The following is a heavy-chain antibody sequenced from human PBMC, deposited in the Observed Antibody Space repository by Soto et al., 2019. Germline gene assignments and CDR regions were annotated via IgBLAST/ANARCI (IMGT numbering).Heavy chain of an antibody. CDR2: IYPGDSDT. V-gene: IGHV5-51*01. Sequence: PGESLKISCKGSGYSFTSYWIGWVRQMPGKGLEWMGIIYPGDSDTRYSPSFQGQVTISADKSISTAYLQWSSLKASETAMYYFARQWNYYDSSTGDGAFDIWGQGTMVTVSS. CDR1: GYSFTSYW. D-gene: IGHD3-22*01. J-gene: IGHJ3*02. CDR3: ARQWNYYDSSTGDGAFDI.